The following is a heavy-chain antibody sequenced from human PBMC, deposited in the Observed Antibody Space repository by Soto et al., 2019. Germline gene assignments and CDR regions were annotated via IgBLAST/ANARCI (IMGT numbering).Heavy chain of an antibody. CDR3: ARGITIFRVDQYDFDS. CDR2: VSSSGKTI. Sequence: GGSLRLSCAVSGFNFRSHSMSWVRQAPGKGLEWVSYVSSSGKTIYYADSVKGRFTISRDNAKNSLYLQMNSLRDDDTAVYYCARGITIFRVDQYDFDSRGQGTLVTGS. CDR1: GFNFRSHS. J-gene: IGHJ4*02. V-gene: IGHV3-48*02. D-gene: IGHD3-3*01.